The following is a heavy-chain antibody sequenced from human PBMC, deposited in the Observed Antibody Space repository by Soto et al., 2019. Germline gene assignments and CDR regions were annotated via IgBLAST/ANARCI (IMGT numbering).Heavy chain of an antibody. V-gene: IGHV4-34*01. Sequence: SETLSLTCAVYGGSFSGYYWSWIRQSPGKGLEWIGEINHSGNTNQNPSLKSRVTISVDTSKNQFSLKLRSLTSAATAVYYCARDITMTVTLQADAPDNVHFDSWGQGTLVTVSS. CDR1: GGSFSGYY. CDR3: ARDITMTVTLQADAPDNVHFDS. CDR2: INHSGNT. D-gene: IGHD3-22*01. J-gene: IGHJ4*02.